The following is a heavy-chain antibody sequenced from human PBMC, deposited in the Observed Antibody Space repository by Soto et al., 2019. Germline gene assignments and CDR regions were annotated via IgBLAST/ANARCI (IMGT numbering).Heavy chain of an antibody. CDR3: AKDRGIAVAVNYFDY. J-gene: IGHJ4*02. D-gene: IGHD6-19*01. V-gene: IGHV3-43*01. CDR2: ISWDGGST. Sequence: PGGSLRLSCAASGFTFDDYTMHWVRQAPGKGLEWVSLISWDGGSTYYADSVKGRFTISRDNSKNSLYLQMNSLRTEDTALYYCAKDRGIAVAVNYFDYWGQGTLVTGSS. CDR1: GFTFDDYT.